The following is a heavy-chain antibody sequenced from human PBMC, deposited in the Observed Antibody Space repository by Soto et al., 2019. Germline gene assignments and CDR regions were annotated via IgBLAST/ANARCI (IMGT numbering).Heavy chain of an antibody. CDR3: ARDHPNWYFDL. CDR2: LYANENT. J-gene: IGHJ2*01. CDR1: TASVNSYY. V-gene: IGHV4-4*07. Sequence: SETLSLTCTVSTASVNSYYWSWIRQPAGKGLEWIGRLYANENTDYNPSLGSRVTISVDTKRQFSLKLSSVTAADTAVYYCARDHPNWYFDLWGRGTPVTVSS.